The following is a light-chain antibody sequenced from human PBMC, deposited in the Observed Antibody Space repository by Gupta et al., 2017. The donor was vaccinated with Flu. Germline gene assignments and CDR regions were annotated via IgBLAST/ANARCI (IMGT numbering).Light chain of an antibody. Sequence: TVVTQEPSFSVSPGGTVILPFCLCSGSVSTSYYPSWYQQTPGQAPRTLIYITNTRSSGVPDRFSGSILGNKAALTITGAQADDESDYYCVLYMGSGIWVFGGGTKLTVL. J-gene: IGLJ3*02. CDR1: SGSVSTSYY. V-gene: IGLV8-61*01. CDR3: VLYMGSGIWV. CDR2: ITN.